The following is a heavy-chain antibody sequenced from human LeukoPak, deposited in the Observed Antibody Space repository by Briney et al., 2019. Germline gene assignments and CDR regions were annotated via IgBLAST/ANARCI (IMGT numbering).Heavy chain of an antibody. CDR1: GYRFTSYW. CDR3: ARQGWLQYPHY. Sequence: GESLKISCKGSGYRFTSYWITWVRQMPGKGLEWMGRIDPSDSYTNYSPSFQGHVTISADKSISTAYLQWSSLKASDTAMYYCARQGWLQYPHYWGQGTLVTVSS. V-gene: IGHV5-10-1*01. CDR2: IDPSDSYT. D-gene: IGHD5-24*01. J-gene: IGHJ4*02.